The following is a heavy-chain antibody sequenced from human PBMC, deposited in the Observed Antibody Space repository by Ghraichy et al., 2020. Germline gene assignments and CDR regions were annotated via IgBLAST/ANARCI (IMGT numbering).Heavy chain of an antibody. Sequence: GGSLRLSCAASGFTFSSYWMSWVRQAPGKGLEWVANIKQDGSEKYYVDSVKGRFTISRDNAKNSLYLQMNSLRAEDTAVYYCAREVVMVRGVTFDYWGQGTLVTVSS. D-gene: IGHD3-10*01. CDR3: AREVVMVRGVTFDY. V-gene: IGHV3-7*01. CDR2: IKQDGSEK. CDR1: GFTFSSYW. J-gene: IGHJ4*02.